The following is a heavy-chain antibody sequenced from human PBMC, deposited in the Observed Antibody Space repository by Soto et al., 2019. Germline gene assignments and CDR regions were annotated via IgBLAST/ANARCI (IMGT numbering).Heavy chain of an antibody. CDR2: IYYSGST. D-gene: IGHD5-18*01. CDR3: ARHRYSYGVYYFDY. V-gene: IGHV4-59*08. CDR1: GGSISSYY. Sequence: SETLSLTCTVPGGSISSYYWSWIRQPPGKGLEWIGYIYYSGSTNYNPSLKSRVTISVDTSKNQFSLKLSSVTAADTAVYYCARHRYSYGVYYFDYWGQGTLVTVSS. J-gene: IGHJ4*02.